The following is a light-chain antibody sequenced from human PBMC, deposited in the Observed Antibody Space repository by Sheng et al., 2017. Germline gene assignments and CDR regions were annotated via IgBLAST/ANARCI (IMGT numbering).Light chain of an antibody. V-gene: IGKV1-9*01. CDR2: AAS. J-gene: IGKJ4*01. CDR1: QGISSY. CDR3: QQLNSYPRT. Sequence: DIQLTQSPSFLSASVGDRVTITCRASQGISSYLAWYQQKPGKAPKLLIYAASTLQSGVPSRFSGSGSGTEFTLTISSLQPEDFATYYCQQLNSYPRTFGRR.